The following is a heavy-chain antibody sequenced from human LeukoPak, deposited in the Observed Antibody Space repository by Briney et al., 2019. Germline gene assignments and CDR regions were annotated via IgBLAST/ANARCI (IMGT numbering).Heavy chain of an antibody. CDR1: GGSISSYY. Sequence: PSETLSLTCTVSGGSISSYYWSWIRQPPGKGLGWIGYIYYSGSTNYNPSLKSRVTISVDTSKNQFSLKLSSVTAADTAVYYCARETVTTYYFDYWGQGTLVTVSS. CDR3: ARETVTTYYFDY. J-gene: IGHJ4*02. CDR2: IYYSGST. V-gene: IGHV4-59*01. D-gene: IGHD4-17*01.